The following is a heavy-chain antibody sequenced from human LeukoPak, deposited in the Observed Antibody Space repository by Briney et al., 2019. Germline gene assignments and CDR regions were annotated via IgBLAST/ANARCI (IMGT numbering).Heavy chain of an antibody. CDR2: VFDSGRT. D-gene: IGHD5-18*01. J-gene: IGHJ4*02. Sequence: TSETLSLTCTVSGGSMTTHHWNWIRQTPGKGLEWIGYVFDSGRTKENPSLKSRVTLSADTSKNQLSLRLSSVTAADTAVNYCTTIKRGNIFGYFDFWGQGILVTVSS. CDR1: GGSMTTHH. CDR3: TTIKRGNIFGYFDF. V-gene: IGHV4-59*11.